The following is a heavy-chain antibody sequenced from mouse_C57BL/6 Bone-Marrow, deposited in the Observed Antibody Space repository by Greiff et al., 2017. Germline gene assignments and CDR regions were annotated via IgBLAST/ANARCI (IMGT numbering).Heavy chain of an antibody. CDR1: GYTFTSYG. V-gene: IGHV1-81*01. CDR2: IYPRSGNT. Sequence: VQLQQSGAELARPGASVKLSCKASGYTFTSYGISWVKQRTGQGLEWNGEIYPRSGNTYYNEKFKGKATLTADKSSSTAYMELRILTSEDSAVYFCARGNYDYDAGYYYAMDYWGQGTSVTVSS. J-gene: IGHJ4*01. CDR3: ARGNYDYDAGYYYAMDY. D-gene: IGHD2-4*01.